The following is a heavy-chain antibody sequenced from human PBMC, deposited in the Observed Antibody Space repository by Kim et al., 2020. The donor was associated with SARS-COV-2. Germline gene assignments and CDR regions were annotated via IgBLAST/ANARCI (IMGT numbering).Heavy chain of an antibody. Sequence: SGGSTSYAQKFQGSVTITGDTATSTVYMELSSLRSEDTAGYYCARIGDDYWGQGTLVTVSS. CDR3: ARIGDDY. CDR2: SGGST. V-gene: IGHV1-46*01. J-gene: IGHJ4*02.